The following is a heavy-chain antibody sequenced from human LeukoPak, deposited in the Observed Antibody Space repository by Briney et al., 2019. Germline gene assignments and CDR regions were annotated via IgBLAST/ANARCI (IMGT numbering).Heavy chain of an antibody. J-gene: IGHJ3*02. CDR2: ISAYNGNT. V-gene: IGHV1-18*01. CDR1: GYTFTSYG. D-gene: IGHD6-6*01. CDR3: ARDLDFEYSSLENAFDI. Sequence: GASVKVSCKASGYTFTSYGISWVRRAPGQGLEWMGWISAYNGNTNYAQKLQGRVTMTTDTSTSTAYMELRSLRSDDTAVYYCARDLDFEYSSLENAFDIWGQGTMVTVSS.